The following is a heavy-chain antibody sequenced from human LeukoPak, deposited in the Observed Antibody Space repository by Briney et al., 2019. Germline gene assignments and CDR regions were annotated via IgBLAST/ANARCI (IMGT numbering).Heavy chain of an antibody. CDR1: GGSFSGYY. CDR2: INHSGST. D-gene: IGHD3-10*02. Sequence: SETLSLTCAVYGGSFSGYYWSWIRQPPGKGLEWIGEINHSGSTNYNPSLKSRVTISVDTSKNQFSLKLSSVTAADTAVYYCARQALGVRTYDYWGQGTLVTVSS. J-gene: IGHJ4*02. V-gene: IGHV4-34*01. CDR3: ARQALGVRTYDY.